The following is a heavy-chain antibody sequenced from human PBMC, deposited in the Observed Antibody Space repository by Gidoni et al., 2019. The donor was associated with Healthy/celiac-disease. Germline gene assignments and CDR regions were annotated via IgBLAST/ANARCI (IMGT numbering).Heavy chain of an antibody. V-gene: IGHV4-34*01. D-gene: IGHD1-1*01. CDR1: GGSFSGYY. Sequence: QVQLQQWGAGLLKPSETLSLTCAVYGGSFSGYYWSWIRQPPGKGLEWIGEINQSGSTNYNPSLKSRVTISVDTSKNQFSLKLSSVTAADTAVYYCARLHRAAEPFDPWGQGTLVTVPS. CDR2: INQSGST. J-gene: IGHJ5*02. CDR3: ARLHRAAEPFDP.